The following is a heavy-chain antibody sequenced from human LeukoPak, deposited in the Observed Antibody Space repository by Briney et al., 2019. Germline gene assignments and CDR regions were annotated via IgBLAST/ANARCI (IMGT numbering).Heavy chain of an antibody. V-gene: IGHV3-66*04. J-gene: IGHJ6*02. D-gene: IGHD6-19*01. CDR2: AYSDGNT. CDR1: GITVNSTY. Sequence: GGSLRLSCAASGITVNSTYISWVRQAPGKGLEWVSVAYSDGNTYYAGSVKGRFTLSRDNPKKTLFLQMNSLGAEDTAVYYCARLFGSGWPGYFFYAMDVWGQGTTVAVS. CDR3: ARLFGSGWPGYFFYAMDV.